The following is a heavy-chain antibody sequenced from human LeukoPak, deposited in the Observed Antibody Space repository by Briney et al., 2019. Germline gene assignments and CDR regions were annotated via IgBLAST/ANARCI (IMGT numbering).Heavy chain of an antibody. CDR1: GGSISSSSYY. J-gene: IGHJ4*02. V-gene: IGHV4-39*01. CDR3: ARWVLRRDYFDY. D-gene: IGHD5/OR15-5a*01. CDR2: IYYSGST. Sequence: TSETLSLTCTVSGGSISSSSYYWGWIRRPPGKGLEWIGSIYYSGSTYYNPSLKSRVTISVDTSKNQFSLKLSSVTAADTAVYYCARWVLRRDYFDYWGQGTLVTVSS.